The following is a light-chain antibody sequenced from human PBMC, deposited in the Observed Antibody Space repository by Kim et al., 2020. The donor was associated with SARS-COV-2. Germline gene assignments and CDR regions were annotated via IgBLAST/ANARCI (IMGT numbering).Light chain of an antibody. J-gene: IGKJ4*01. V-gene: IGKV3-20*01. CDR1: QSVTASF. CDR3: QQYGSSPPLT. Sequence: PVERATLSCSSSQSVTASFLAWYQQKPGQAPRLLIYGASNSATGIPDRFSGSGSGTEYTLTISRLEPEDFAVYYCQQYGSSPPLTFGGGTKVDIK. CDR2: GAS.